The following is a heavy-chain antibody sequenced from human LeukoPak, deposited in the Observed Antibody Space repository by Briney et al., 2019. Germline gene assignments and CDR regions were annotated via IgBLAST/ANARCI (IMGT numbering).Heavy chain of an antibody. J-gene: IGHJ4*02. CDR3: ARAPGLYDYVWASYRYTGKGYYFDY. V-gene: IGHV3-11*01. Sequence: GGSRRRSCAPSQSNHNNFYISSNRPPPGKGLDRVSYISSDGDTIYYADSVKGRFTISRDNAKNSLYLQMHSLRAEDTAVYYCARAPGLYDYVWASYRYTGKGYYFDYWGQGILVTVSS. D-gene: IGHD3-16*02. CDR1: QSNHNNFY. CDR2: ISSDGDTI.